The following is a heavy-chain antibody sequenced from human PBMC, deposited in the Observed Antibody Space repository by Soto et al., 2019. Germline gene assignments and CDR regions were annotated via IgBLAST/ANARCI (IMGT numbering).Heavy chain of an antibody. D-gene: IGHD3-10*01. CDR1: GYTFTSYA. V-gene: IGHV1-3*01. Sequence: ASVKVSCKXSGYTFTSYAMHWVRQAPGQRLEWMGWINAGNGNTKYSQKFQGRVTITRDTSASTAYMELSSLRSEDTAVCYCARVYGSGSYLYYFDYWGQGTLVTVS. CDR2: INAGNGNT. CDR3: ARVYGSGSYLYYFDY. J-gene: IGHJ4*02.